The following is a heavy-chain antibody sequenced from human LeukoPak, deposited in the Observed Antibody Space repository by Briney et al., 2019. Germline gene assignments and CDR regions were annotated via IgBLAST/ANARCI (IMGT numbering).Heavy chain of an antibody. D-gene: IGHD3-22*01. Sequence: GGSLRLSCAASGFTFSDYYMSWIRQAPGKGLEWVSYISSSGSTIYYADSVKGRFTISRDNAKNSLYLQMNSLRAEDTAVYYCARDGRYYDSSGYSYYYGMDVWGQGPRSPSP. CDR2: ISSSGSTI. CDR1: GFTFSDYY. V-gene: IGHV3-11*01. CDR3: ARDGRYYDSSGYSYYYGMDV. J-gene: IGHJ6*02.